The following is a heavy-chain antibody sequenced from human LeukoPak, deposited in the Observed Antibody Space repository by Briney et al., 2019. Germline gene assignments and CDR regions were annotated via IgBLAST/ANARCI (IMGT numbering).Heavy chain of an antibody. CDR3: ARYLPYQLLLSELLPRKKSYYYYGMDV. V-gene: IGHV1-18*01. CDR2: ISAYNGNT. CDR1: GYTFTSYG. Sequence: ASVKVSCKASGYTFTSYGISWVRQAPGQGLEWMGWISAYNGNTHHAQKLQGRVTMTTDTSTSTAYMELRSLRSDDTAVYYCARYLPYQLLLSELLPRKKSYYYYGMDVWGQGTTVTVSS. J-gene: IGHJ6*02. D-gene: IGHD2-2*01.